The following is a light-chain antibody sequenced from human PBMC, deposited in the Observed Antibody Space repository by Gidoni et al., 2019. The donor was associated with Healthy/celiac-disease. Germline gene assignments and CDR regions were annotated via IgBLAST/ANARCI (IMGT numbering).Light chain of an antibody. CDR1: QSLLHSNGYNY. Sequence: DIVMTQSQLYLPVTPGEPASISCRSSQSLLHSNGYNYLDWYLQKPGQSPQILIYLGSNRASGVPDRFSGSGSGTDFTLKISKVEAEDVGVYYCMQALQTPLTFGGGTKVEIK. CDR3: MQALQTPLT. V-gene: IGKV2-28*01. CDR2: LGS. J-gene: IGKJ4*01.